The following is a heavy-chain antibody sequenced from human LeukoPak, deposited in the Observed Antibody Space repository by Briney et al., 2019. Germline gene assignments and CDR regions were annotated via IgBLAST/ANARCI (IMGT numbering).Heavy chain of an antibody. CDR1: GFYFANHP. D-gene: IGHD2-21*02. Sequence: GGSLRLSCAASGFYFANHPMSSVRQTPGNGLEWVSAISGGGDITYYADSVTGRFTISRDNSKDTLFLQMHSLRPGDTAVYYCVREDTPATANYWGQGTLVTISS. J-gene: IGHJ4*02. V-gene: IGHV3-23*01. CDR3: VREDTPATANY. CDR2: ISGGGDIT.